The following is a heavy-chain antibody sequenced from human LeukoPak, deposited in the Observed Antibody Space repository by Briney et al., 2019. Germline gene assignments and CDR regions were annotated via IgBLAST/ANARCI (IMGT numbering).Heavy chain of an antibody. D-gene: IGHD6-19*01. J-gene: IGHJ4*02. CDR2: ITGSSSTI. CDR1: GFTFSSYS. V-gene: IGHV3-48*01. CDR3: AGVVQSSSGRKFDY. Sequence: PGGSLRLSCAASGFTFSSYSMNWVRQAPGKGPEWVSYITGSSSTIYYADSVKGRFTVSRDNAENSLYLQMNSLRAEDTAVYYCAGVVQSSSGRKFDYWGQGTLVTVSS.